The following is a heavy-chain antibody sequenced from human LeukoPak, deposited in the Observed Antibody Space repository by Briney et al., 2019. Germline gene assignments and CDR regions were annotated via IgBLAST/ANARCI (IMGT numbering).Heavy chain of an antibody. Sequence: GGSLRLSCAASGFTFSSYWMHWVRQAPGKGLVWVSRINSDGITTSYADSVKGRFTISRDIAKNSLYLQMNSLRAEDTALYYCAKDMGYCSGGSCYDFDYWGQGTLVTVSS. D-gene: IGHD2-15*01. CDR1: GFTFSSYW. CDR2: INSDGITT. CDR3: AKDMGYCSGGSCYDFDY. V-gene: IGHV3-74*01. J-gene: IGHJ4*02.